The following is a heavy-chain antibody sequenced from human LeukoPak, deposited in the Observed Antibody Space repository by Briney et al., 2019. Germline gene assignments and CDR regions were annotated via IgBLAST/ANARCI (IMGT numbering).Heavy chain of an antibody. D-gene: IGHD3-10*01. CDR2: IYYSGST. CDR3: ARESFGSGRNNWFDP. Sequence: SETLSLTCTASGGSIDSYYWSWIRQPPGKGLEWIGFIYYSGSTKYNPSLKSRVTISIDRSTNQFSLKLTSVTAAATAVYYCARESFGSGRNNWFDPWGQGTLVTVSS. V-gene: IGHV4-59*12. J-gene: IGHJ5*02. CDR1: GGSIDSYY.